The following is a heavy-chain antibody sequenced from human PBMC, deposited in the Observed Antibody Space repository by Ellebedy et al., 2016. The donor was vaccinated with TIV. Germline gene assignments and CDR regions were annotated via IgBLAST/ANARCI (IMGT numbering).Heavy chain of an antibody. CDR2: IGTAGDT. V-gene: IGHV3-13*01. D-gene: IGHD3-22*01. Sequence: PGGSLRLSCAASGFTFSSHDMHWVRQPTGKGLEWVSAIGTAGDTYYPGSVKGRFTISRENAKNSLYLQMNSLRAGDTAVYYCARLKYYYDSSGYSGRAFDIWGQGTMVTVSS. CDR3: ARLKYYYDSSGYSGRAFDI. J-gene: IGHJ3*02. CDR1: GFTFSSHD.